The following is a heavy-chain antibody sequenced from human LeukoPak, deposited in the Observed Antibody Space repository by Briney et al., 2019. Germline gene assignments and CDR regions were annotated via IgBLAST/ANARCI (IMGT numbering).Heavy chain of an antibody. V-gene: IGHV4-34*01. J-gene: IGHJ4*02. CDR2: INHSGST. D-gene: IGHD3-22*01. Sequence: PSETLSLTCALYGGSFSGYYWSWIGQPPGKGLEWIGEINHSGSTNCNPSLKSRVTISVDTSKNQFSLKLSSVTAADTAVYYCARGPDVVVITGNFDYWGQGTLVTVSS. CDR3: ARGPDVVVITGNFDY. CDR1: GGSFSGYY.